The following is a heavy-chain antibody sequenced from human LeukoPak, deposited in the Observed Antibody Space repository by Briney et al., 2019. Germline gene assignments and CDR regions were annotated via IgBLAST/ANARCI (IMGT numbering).Heavy chain of an antibody. V-gene: IGHV3-7*01. D-gene: IGHD3-22*01. CDR3: ARHNLRGGYYY. CDR1: GFTFSSYC. CDR2: IKQDGSEK. J-gene: IGHJ4*02. Sequence: GGSVRLSCAASGFTFSSYCMTWVRQAPGKGLEWVANIKQDGSEKYYVDSVKGRFTISRDNAKNSLYLQMSSLRAEDTAVYYCARHNLRGGYYYWGQGTLVTVSS.